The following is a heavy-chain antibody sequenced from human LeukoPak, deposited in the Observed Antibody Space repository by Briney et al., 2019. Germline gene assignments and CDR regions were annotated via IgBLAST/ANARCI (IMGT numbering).Heavy chain of an antibody. Sequence: GGSLRLSCAASGFTFSTFAMSWVRQAPGKGLESVSTISGSGGSTYYADSVKGRFTISRDNSKNTLYLQMKSLRAEDTAVYYCAKGIHSGSYSPPAFDIWGQGTMVTVSS. CDR2: ISGSGGST. J-gene: IGHJ3*02. CDR1: GFTFSTFA. CDR3: AKGIHSGSYSPPAFDI. D-gene: IGHD1-26*01. V-gene: IGHV3-23*01.